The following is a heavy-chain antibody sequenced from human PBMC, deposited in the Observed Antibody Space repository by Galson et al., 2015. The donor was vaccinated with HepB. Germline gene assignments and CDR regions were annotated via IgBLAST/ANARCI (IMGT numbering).Heavy chain of an antibody. CDR3: ARGASATVGWDLYYFDY. Sequence: SLRLSCAASGFIFSSYGMHWVRQAPGKGLEWVAVIWYDRSNKYYADAVKGRFTICRDNSKTTLYLQMNSLRAENTAVYYCARGASATVGWDLYYFDYWGQGTLVTVSS. V-gene: IGHV3-33*01. CDR1: GFIFSSYG. CDR2: IWYDRSNK. D-gene: IGHD1-26*01. J-gene: IGHJ4*02.